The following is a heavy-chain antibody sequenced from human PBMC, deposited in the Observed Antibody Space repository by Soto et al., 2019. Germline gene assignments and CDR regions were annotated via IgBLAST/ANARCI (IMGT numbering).Heavy chain of an antibody. CDR3: ARETGAAGKKAFDI. J-gene: IGHJ3*02. V-gene: IGHV1-2*02. D-gene: IGHD6-13*01. CDR2: INPNSGGT. CDR1: GYTFSDYN. Sequence: QVQLVQSGAEVKKPGASVKVSCKASGYTFSDYNMHWVRQAPGQGLEWMGWINPNSGGTNYAQKFQGRVTMTRDTSISTAYMELSRLRTDETAVEYWARETGAAGKKAFDIWGQGTMVTVSS.